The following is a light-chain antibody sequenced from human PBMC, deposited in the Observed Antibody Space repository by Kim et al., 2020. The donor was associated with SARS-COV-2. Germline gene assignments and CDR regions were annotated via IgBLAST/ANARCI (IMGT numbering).Light chain of an antibody. CDR3: QQRNSWPPAVT. CDR2: DAS. Sequence: PGERATRSCRASQSIDNYLAWYQQRPGQAPRLLVYDASNRATGVPDRFSGSGSGTDFTLTISSLQPEDFSTYYCQQRNSWPPAVTFGGGTKVDIK. J-gene: IGKJ4*01. CDR1: QSIDNY. V-gene: IGKV3-11*01.